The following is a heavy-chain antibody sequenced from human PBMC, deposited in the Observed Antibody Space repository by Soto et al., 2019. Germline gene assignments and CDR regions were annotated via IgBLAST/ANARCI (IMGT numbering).Heavy chain of an antibody. D-gene: IGHD3-22*01. CDR3: ARDHLHYYDSSGYYEGFQH. Sequence: SVKVSCKASGGTFSSYAISWVRQAPGQGLEWMGGIIPIFGTANYAQKFQGRVTITADESTSTAYMELSSLRSEDTAVYYCARDHLHYYDSSGYYEGFQHWGQGTLVTVSS. CDR2: IIPIFGTA. CDR1: GGTFSSYA. V-gene: IGHV1-69*13. J-gene: IGHJ1*01.